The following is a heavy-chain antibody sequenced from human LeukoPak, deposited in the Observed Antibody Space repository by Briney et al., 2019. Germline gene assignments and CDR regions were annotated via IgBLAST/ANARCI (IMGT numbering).Heavy chain of an antibody. V-gene: IGHV3-30*04. D-gene: IGHD1-26*01. Sequence: GGSLRLSCAASGFTFSSYVMHWVRQAPGKGLEWVAIISYDGSNEYYADSVKGRFTISRDNSKNTLYLQMNSLRAADTAVYYCDLGARGGWDQGTLVTVSS. CDR2: ISYDGSNE. J-gene: IGHJ4*02. CDR1: GFTFSSYV. CDR3: DLGARGG.